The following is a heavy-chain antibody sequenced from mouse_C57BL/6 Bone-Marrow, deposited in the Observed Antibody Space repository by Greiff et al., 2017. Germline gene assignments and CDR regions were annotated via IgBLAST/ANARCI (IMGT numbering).Heavy chain of an antibody. CDR1: GYSITSDY. Sequence: EVKVVESGPGLAKPSQTLSLTCSVTGYSITSDYWNWVRKFPGNKLEYMGYICYSGSTNYNPSLKIRISITRDKSKNQYYLQLNYVTTEDTATYYCARGYYGSSYWYFDVWGTGTTVTVSS. CDR3: ARGYYGSSYWYFDV. J-gene: IGHJ1*03. D-gene: IGHD1-1*01. CDR2: ICYSGST. V-gene: IGHV3-8*01.